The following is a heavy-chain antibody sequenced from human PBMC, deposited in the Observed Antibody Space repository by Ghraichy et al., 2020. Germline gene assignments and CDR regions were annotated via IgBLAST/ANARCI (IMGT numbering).Heavy chain of an antibody. CDR2: ISSSSSTI. D-gene: IGHD3-9*01. CDR3: ARAQYDILTGSAPFDY. CDR1: GFTFSSYS. V-gene: IGHV3-48*04. J-gene: IGHJ4*02. Sequence: GESLNISCAASGFTFSSYSMNWVRQAPGKGLEWVSYISSSSSTIYYADSVKGRFTISRDNAKNSLYLQMNSLRAEDTAVYYCARAQYDILTGSAPFDYWGQGTLVTVSS.